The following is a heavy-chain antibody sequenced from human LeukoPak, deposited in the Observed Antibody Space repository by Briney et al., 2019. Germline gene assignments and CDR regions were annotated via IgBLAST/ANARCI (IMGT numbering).Heavy chain of an antibody. V-gene: IGHV4-59*01. Sequence: GSLRLSCAASGFTFSSYAMSWVRQAPGKGLEWIGYIYYSGSTNYNPSLKSRVTISVDTSKNQFSLKLSSVTAADTAVYYCARESPQAPDAFDIWGQGTMVTVSS. J-gene: IGHJ3*02. CDR1: GFTFSSYA. CDR2: IYYSGST. CDR3: ARESPQAPDAFDI.